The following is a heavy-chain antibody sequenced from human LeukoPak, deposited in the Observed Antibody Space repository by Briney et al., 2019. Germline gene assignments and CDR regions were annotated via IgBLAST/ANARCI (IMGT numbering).Heavy chain of an antibody. CDR3: ARSGYSYGSYYFDY. CDR2: ISSSSSTI. V-gene: IGHV3-48*01. D-gene: IGHD5-18*01. CDR1: GFTFSSYS. J-gene: IGHJ4*02. Sequence: GGSLRLSCAASGFTFSSYSMNWVRQAPGKGLEWVSYISSSSSTIYYADSVKGRFTISRDNAKNSLYVQMNSLRAEDTAVYYCARSGYSYGSYYFDYWGQGTLVTVSS.